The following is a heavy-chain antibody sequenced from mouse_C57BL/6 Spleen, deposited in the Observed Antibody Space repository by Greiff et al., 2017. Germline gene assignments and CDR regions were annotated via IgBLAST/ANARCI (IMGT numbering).Heavy chain of an antibody. V-gene: IGHV1-72*01. CDR3: ARSFITTVVEYYAMDY. CDR1: GYTFTSYW. CDR2: IDPNSGGT. D-gene: IGHD1-1*01. J-gene: IGHJ4*01. Sequence: VQLQQSGAELVKPGASVKLSCKASGYTFTSYWMHWVKQRPGRGLEWIGRIDPNSGGTKYNEKFKSKATLTVDKPSSTAYMQLSSLTSEDSAVYYCARSFITTVVEYYAMDYWGQGTSVTVSS.